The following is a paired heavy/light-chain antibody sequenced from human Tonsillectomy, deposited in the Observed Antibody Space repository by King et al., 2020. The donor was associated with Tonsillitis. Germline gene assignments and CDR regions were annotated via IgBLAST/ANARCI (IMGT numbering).Light chain of an antibody. CDR2: DVS. CDR1: SSDVGGYNY. CDR3: NSYTRSNTWV. J-gene: IGLJ3*02. V-gene: IGLV2-14*01. Sequence: QSALTQPASVSGSPGQSITISCTGTSSDVGGYNYVSWYQQHPGKAPKLMIYDVSNRPSGVSNRFSGSKSGNTASLTISGLQAEDEAVYYCNSYTRSNTWVFGGGTKLTVL.
Heavy chain of an antibody. V-gene: IGHV3-30*18. CDR2: ISYDGSNK. J-gene: IGHJ6*03. CDR1: GFTFSSYG. D-gene: IGHD3-3*01. CDR3: AKGHTYYDFWSHPDYYYYMDV. Sequence: QVQLVESGGGVVQPGRSLRLSCAASGFTFSSYGMHWVRQAPGKGLEWVAVISYDGSNKYYADSVKGRFTISRDNSKNTLYLQMNSLRAEDTAVFFCAKGHTYYDFWSHPDYYYYMDVWGKGTSVTVSS.